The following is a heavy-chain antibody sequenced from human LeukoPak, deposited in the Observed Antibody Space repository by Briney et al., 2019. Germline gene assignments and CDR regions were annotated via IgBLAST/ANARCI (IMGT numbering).Heavy chain of an antibody. CDR2: ITCSGGNT. CDR3: AKWGDYDVLTGYYVSDY. Sequence: GGSLRLFCAASGFTFSNYAMSWVRQAPGKGLEWVSAITCSGGNTYYADSVKGRFTISRDNSKNTVFLQMNSLRAEDTAVYYCAKWGDYDVLTGYYVSDYWGQGTLVTVSS. CDR1: GFTFSNYA. D-gene: IGHD3-9*01. V-gene: IGHV3-23*01. J-gene: IGHJ4*02.